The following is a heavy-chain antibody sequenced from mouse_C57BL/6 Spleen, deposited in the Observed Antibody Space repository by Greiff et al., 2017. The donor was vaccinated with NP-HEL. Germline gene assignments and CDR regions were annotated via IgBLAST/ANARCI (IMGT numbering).Heavy chain of an antibody. D-gene: IGHD1-1*01. CDR1: GYTFTDYN. J-gene: IGHJ1*03. CDR3: ARRDCGSSMEDFDV. CDR2: INPNNGGT. V-gene: IGHV1-18*01. Sequence: EVQLQQSGPELVKPGASVKIPCKASGYTFTDYNMDWVKQSHGKSLEWIGDINPNNGGTIYNQKFKGKATLTVDKSSSTAYMELRSLTSEDTAVYYGARRDCGSSMEDFDVWGTGTTVTVSS.